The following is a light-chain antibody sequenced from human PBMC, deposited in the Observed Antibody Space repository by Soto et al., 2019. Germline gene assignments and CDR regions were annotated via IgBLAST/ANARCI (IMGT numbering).Light chain of an antibody. CDR3: QQSYSYPWT. CDR1: QIISTY. J-gene: IGKJ1*01. Sequence: DIQITQFPSSLSSSVLERFTIPSRASQIISTYLNWYQQKSGKAPELLIYAASSLQSGVPSRFSGSGSGTDFTLTISSLQPEDFATYFCQQSYSYPWTFGQGTKVDIK. CDR2: AAS. V-gene: IGKV1-39*01.